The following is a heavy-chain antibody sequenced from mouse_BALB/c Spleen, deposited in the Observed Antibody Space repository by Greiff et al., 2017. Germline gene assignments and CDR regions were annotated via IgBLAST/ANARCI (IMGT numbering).Heavy chain of an antibody. J-gene: IGHJ3*01. Sequence: QVQLKQSGPGLVAPSQRLSITCTVSGFSLTSYGVHWVRQPPGKGLEWLGVIWAGGSTNYNSALMSRLSISKDNSKSQVFLKMNSLQTDDTAMYYCARDARAPFAYWGQGTLVTVSA. CDR2: IWAGGST. D-gene: IGHD3-1*01. CDR1: GFSLTSYG. V-gene: IGHV2-9*02. CDR3: ARDARAPFAY.